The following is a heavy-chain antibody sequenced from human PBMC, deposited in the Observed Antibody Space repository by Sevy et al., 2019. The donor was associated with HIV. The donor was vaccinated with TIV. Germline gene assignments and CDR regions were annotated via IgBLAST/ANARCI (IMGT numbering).Heavy chain of an antibody. CDR2: IWYDGSNK. D-gene: IGHD3-16*01. CDR1: GFTFSNYG. CDR3: ARDKLQTTGSLGDYYYGLDV. Sequence: GGSLRLSCAGSGFTFSNYGMHWVRQAPGKGLEWVPIIWYDGSNKYYTESVKGRFTISRDNSKNMLYLQMNGLRAEDTAVYYCARDKLQTTGSLGDYYYGLDVWGQGTRVTVSS. J-gene: IGHJ6*02. V-gene: IGHV3-33*01.